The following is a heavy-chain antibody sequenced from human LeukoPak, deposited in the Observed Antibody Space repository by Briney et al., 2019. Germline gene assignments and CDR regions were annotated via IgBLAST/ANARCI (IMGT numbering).Heavy chain of an antibody. CDR2: PNPSDGTT. J-gene: IGHJ3*02. V-gene: IGHV1-46*01. CDR1: GYRFTYYY. CDR3: ARRSRKVLLTDDGFEN. Sequence: AAVKVSCKSSGYRFTYYYIQWVRQPPAPGLEWMGAPNPSDGTTTLAQNFQGRVPITSDTSTSTVYMDLSSLRSEDTAIYYCARRSRKVLLTDDGFENWGQGTRVTVSS. D-gene: IGHD2/OR15-2a*01.